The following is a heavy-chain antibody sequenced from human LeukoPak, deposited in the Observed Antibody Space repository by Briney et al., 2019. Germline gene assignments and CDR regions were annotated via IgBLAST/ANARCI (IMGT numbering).Heavy chain of an antibody. CDR2: ISAYNGNA. J-gene: IGHJ6*02. D-gene: IGHD3-10*01. V-gene: IGHV1-18*01. CDR1: GGTFSSYA. Sequence: ASVTVSCTASGGTFSSYAISWVRQAPGQGLEWMGWISAYNGNANYAQKLQGRVTMTTDTSTSTAYMELRSLRSDDTAVYYCARESRSGSYPQRPPYYGMDVWGQGTTVTVSS. CDR3: ARESRSGSYPQRPPYYGMDV.